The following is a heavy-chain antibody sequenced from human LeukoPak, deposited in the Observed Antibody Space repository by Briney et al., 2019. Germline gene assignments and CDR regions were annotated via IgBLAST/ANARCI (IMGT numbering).Heavy chain of an antibody. J-gene: IGHJ4*02. CDR3: ATPRYSDNRGYYYDLTY. CDR1: GYSLSDSS. D-gene: IGHD3-22*01. V-gene: IGHV1-24*01. CDR2: FNPEDGET. Sequence: ASVKVSCKVSGYSLSDSSMHWVRQAPAKGLEWMGTFNPEDGETIYAQKFQGRVTMTEDTSIDTAYLDLSSLRSEDTAVYYCATPRYSDNRGYYYDLTYWGQGTLVTVSS.